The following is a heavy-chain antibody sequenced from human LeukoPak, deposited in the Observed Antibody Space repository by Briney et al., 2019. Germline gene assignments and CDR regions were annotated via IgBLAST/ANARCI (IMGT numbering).Heavy chain of an antibody. Sequence: ASVKVSCKASGGTFSSYAISWVRQVPGQGLEWMGGIIPIFGTANYAQKFQGRVTITTDESTSTAYMELSSLRSEDTAVYYCARVVPENWNYDNWFDPWGQGTLVTVSS. CDR3: ARVVPENWNYDNWFDP. CDR1: GGTFSSYA. D-gene: IGHD1-7*01. CDR2: IIPIFGTA. V-gene: IGHV1-69*05. J-gene: IGHJ5*02.